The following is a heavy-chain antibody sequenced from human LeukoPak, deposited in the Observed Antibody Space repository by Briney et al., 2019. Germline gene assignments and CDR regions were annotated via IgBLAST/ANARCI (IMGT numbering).Heavy chain of an antibody. CDR1: GGSFSSGGYY. CDR2: IYQSGST. V-gene: IGHV4-31*03. Sequence: SETLSLTCTVSGGSFSSGGYYWIWIRQHPGKGLEWIGYIYQSGSTYYNPSLKSRVTISVDTSKNQFSLKLSSVTAADTAVYYCARGFRGTADYWGQGALVTVSS. J-gene: IGHJ4*02. CDR3: ARGFRGTADY. D-gene: IGHD1-1*01.